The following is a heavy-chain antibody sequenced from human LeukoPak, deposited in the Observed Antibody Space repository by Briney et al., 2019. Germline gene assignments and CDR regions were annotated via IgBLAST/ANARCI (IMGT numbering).Heavy chain of an antibody. V-gene: IGHV3-30*02. J-gene: IGHJ4*02. CDR2: IRYDRSNK. Sequence: GGSLRLSCAASGFTFSSYGMHWVRQAPGKGLEWVAFIRYDRSNKYYADSVKGRFTISRDNSKNTLYLQMNSLRAEDTAVYYCAKDRGDYGDFSFDYWGQGTLVTVSS. D-gene: IGHD4-17*01. CDR3: AKDRGDYGDFSFDY. CDR1: GFTFSSYG.